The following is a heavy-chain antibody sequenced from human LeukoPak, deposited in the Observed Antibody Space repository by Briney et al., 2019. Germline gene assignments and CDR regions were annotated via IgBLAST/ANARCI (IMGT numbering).Heavy chain of an antibody. CDR1: GFTFSSYS. Sequence: GGSLRLSCAASGFTFSSYSMNWVRQAPGKGLEWVSSISSSSSYIYYADSVKGRFTISRDNSKNTLYLQMNSLRAEDTAVYYCAREISRITIFGVAPDAFDIWGQGTMVTVSS. CDR3: AREISRITIFGVAPDAFDI. D-gene: IGHD3-3*01. V-gene: IGHV3-21*01. J-gene: IGHJ3*02. CDR2: ISSSSSYI.